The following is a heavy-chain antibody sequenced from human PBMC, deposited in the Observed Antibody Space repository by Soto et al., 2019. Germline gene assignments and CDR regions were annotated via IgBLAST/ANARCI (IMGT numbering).Heavy chain of an antibody. Sequence: PGGSLRLSCAASGFTFSSYGMHWVRQAPGKGLEWVAVIWYDGSNKYYADSVKGRFTISRDNSKNTLYLQMNSLRAEDTAVYYCARSPGAGTFDYWGQGTLVTVSS. D-gene: IGHD1-26*01. CDR2: IWYDGSNK. V-gene: IGHV3-33*01. CDR3: ARSPGAGTFDY. CDR1: GFTFSSYG. J-gene: IGHJ4*02.